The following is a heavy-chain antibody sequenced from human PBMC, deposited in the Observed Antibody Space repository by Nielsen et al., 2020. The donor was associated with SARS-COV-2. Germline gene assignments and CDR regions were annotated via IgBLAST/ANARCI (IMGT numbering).Heavy chain of an antibody. V-gene: IGHV4-34*01. CDR1: GGSFSGYY. J-gene: IGHJ4*02. CDR2: IYYSGST. CDR3: ARSGGEWLAYYYDSSGYYYFDY. D-gene: IGHD3-22*01. Sequence: SETLSLTCAVYGGSFSGYYWSWIRQPPGKGLEWIGSIYYSGSTYYNPSLKSRVTISVDTSKNQFSLKLSSVTATDTAVYYCARSGGEWLAYYYDSSGYYYFDYWGQGTLVTVSS.